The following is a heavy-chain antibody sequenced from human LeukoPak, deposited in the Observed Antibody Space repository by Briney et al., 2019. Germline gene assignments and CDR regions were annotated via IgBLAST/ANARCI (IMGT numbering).Heavy chain of an antibody. D-gene: IGHD4-23*01. J-gene: IGHJ4*02. V-gene: IGHV1-18*01. CDR1: GYTFTSYG. CDR3: ARGEYTVVKNGPFDY. CDR2: ISAYNGNT. Sequence: ASVKVSCKASGYTFTSYGISWVRQAPGQGLEWMGWISAYNGNTNYAQKLQGRVTMTTDTSTSTAYMELRSLRSDDTAVYYCARGEYTVVKNGPFDYWGQGTLVTVSS.